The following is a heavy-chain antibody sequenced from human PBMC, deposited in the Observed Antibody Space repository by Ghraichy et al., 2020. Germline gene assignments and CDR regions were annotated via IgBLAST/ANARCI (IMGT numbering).Heavy chain of an antibody. Sequence: LSLTCAASGFTFSSYSMNWVRQAPGKGLEWVSYISKSDGTKYYADSVKGRFTISRDNAKNALFLQMNSLRDEDTAAYYCARDAGNWDSYGMDVWGQGTTVIVSS. CDR1: GFTFSSYS. V-gene: IGHV3-48*02. D-gene: IGHD1-7*01. CDR3: ARDAGNWDSYGMDV. CDR2: ISKSDGTK. J-gene: IGHJ6*02.